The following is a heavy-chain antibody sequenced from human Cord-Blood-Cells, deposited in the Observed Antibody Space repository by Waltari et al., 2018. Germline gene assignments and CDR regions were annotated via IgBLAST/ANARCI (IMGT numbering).Heavy chain of an antibody. D-gene: IGHD4-17*01. CDR3: ATVWTTVDPFDY. V-gene: IGHV1-24*01. CDR2: FDPEDGET. Sequence: QVQLVQSGAEVKKPGASVKVSCKVSGYTLTELSMPWVRQAPGKWLEWMGGFDPEDGETIYAQKFQGRVTMTEDTSTDTAYMELSSLRSEDTAVYYCATVWTTVDPFDYWGQGTLVTVSS. CDR1: GYTLTELS. J-gene: IGHJ4*02.